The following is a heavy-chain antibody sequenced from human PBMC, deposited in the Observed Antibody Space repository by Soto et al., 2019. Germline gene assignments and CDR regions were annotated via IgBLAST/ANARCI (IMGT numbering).Heavy chain of an antibody. CDR2: ISYDGSNE. D-gene: IGHD3-22*01. V-gene: IGHV3-30*18. CDR3: AKDTYYHDSTGYYVFDY. Sequence: QVQLVESGGGVVQPGRSLRLSCAASGFIFNSYGIHWVRQAPGKGLEWVAHISYDGSNEHYVDSVKGRFTISRDYSKNTVSLQMNSLRAEDTAVYYCAKDTYYHDSTGYYVFDYWGQGTLVTVSS. CDR1: GFIFNSYG. J-gene: IGHJ4*02.